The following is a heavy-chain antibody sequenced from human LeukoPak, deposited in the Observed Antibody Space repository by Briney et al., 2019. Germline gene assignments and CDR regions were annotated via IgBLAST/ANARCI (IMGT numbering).Heavy chain of an antibody. Sequence: PSQTLSLTCTVSGGSISSGGYYWSWIRQPPGKGLEWIGYIYHSGSTYYNPSLKSRVTISVDRSKNQFSLMLSSVTAADTAVYYCASVLRFFPNWFDPWGQGTLVTVSS. CDR3: ASVLRFFPNWFDP. V-gene: IGHV4-30-2*01. J-gene: IGHJ5*02. D-gene: IGHD3-3*01. CDR1: GGSISSGGYY. CDR2: IYHSGST.